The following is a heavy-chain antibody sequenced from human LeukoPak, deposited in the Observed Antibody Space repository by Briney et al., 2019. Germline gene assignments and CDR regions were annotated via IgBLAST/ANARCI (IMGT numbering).Heavy chain of an antibody. CDR3: AKRQYGSGSYYIDY. CDR1: GFTFSSYS. Sequence: GGSLRLSCAASGFTFSSYSLNWVRQAPGKGLEWVSSISSTSSYIYYADSVQGRFTISRDNSKNTLYLQMNSLRAEDTAVYYCAKRQYGSGSYYIDYWGQGTLVTVSS. J-gene: IGHJ4*02. V-gene: IGHV3-21*04. D-gene: IGHD3-10*01. CDR2: ISSTSSYI.